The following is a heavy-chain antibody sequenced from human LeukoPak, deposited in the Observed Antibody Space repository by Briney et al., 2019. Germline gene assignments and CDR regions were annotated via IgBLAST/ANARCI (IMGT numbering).Heavy chain of an antibody. Sequence: SETLSLTCAVYGGSFSGYYWSWIRQPPGKGLEWIGEINHSGSTNYNPSLKSRVTISVDTSKNQFSLKLSSVTAADTAVYYCARGKGLRNRLVVVVASRSRGTNWFDPWGQGTLVTVSS. V-gene: IGHV4-34*01. J-gene: IGHJ5*02. CDR1: GGSFSGYY. CDR2: INHSGST. D-gene: IGHD2-15*01. CDR3: ARGKGLRNRLVVVVASRSRGTNWFDP.